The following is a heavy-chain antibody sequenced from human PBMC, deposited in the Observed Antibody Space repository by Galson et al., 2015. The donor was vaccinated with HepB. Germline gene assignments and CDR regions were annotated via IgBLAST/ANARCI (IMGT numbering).Heavy chain of an antibody. CDR2: ITGDSTSS. J-gene: IGHJ4*02. D-gene: IGHD2/OR15-2a*01. Sequence: SLRLSCAASGFAFNSHAMRWVRRAPGKGLEWVSSITGDSTSSFYADSVRGRFTLSRDNSQNTLLLQMNSLRAEDTALYYCAKISRLSSNFDAWGQGTLVTVSS. V-gene: IGHV3-23*01. CDR3: AKISRLSSNFDA. CDR1: GFAFNSHA.